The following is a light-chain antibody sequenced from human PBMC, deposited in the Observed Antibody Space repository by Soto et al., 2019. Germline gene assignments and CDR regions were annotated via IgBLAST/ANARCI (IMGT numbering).Light chain of an antibody. CDR1: QSISNY. V-gene: IGKV1-39*01. CDR2: VAS. J-gene: IGKJ1*01. Sequence: DIQMTQSPSSLSASVGDRVTITCRASQSISNYLNWYQQKPGKAPKLLISVASNLQSGVPSRFSGGRSGPHFTLTISNLQPEDFATYYCQQSYSTRWTFGQGTKVDIK. CDR3: QQSYSTRWT.